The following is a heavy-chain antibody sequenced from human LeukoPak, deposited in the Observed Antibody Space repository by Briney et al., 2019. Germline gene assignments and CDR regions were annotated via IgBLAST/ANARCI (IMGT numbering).Heavy chain of an antibody. CDR2: IYPGDSDT. D-gene: IGHD1-14*01. CDR1: GSSFTSYW. CDR3: ARQTKPYYYYYGMDV. Sequence: GASLQISCKGSGSSFTSYWIGWVRQLPGKGLEWMGIIYPGDSDTRYSPSFQGQVTISADKSISTAYLQWSSLKASDTAMYYCARQTKPYYYYYGMDVWGKGTTVTVSS. V-gene: IGHV5-51*01. J-gene: IGHJ6*04.